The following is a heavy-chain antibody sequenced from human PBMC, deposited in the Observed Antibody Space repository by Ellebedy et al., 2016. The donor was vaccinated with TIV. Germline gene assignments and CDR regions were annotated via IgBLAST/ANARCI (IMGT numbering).Heavy chain of an antibody. V-gene: IGHV3-23*01. J-gene: IGHJ4*02. CDR2: IGSGGGSP. CDR1: GFTFSSYA. Sequence: PGGSLRLSCAVSGFTFSSYAMNQVGQAPGKGLEWVSSIGSGGGSPHYADSVKGRFTISTDDSRTTLFLQMNSRRADDTAVYYCAQDAQGYAFAWGQGTLVTVSS. CDR3: AQDAQGYAFA. D-gene: IGHD1-1*01.